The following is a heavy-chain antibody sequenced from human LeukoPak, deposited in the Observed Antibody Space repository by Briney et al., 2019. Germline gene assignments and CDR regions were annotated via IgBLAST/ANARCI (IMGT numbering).Heavy chain of an antibody. CDR2: IHYSGNT. D-gene: IGHD2-2*02. J-gene: IGHJ5*01. CDR3: ARLRPLLDQLLYFAFDS. V-gene: IGHV4-59*11. CDR1: NASISSHF. Sequence: SETLSLTCSVSNASISSHFWTWVRQPPRKGLEWIGHIHYSGNTNYNPSLKSRVTLSLDTSKNQFSLELTSVTAADTAIFYCARLRPLLDQLLYFAFDSWGQGTLVTVSS.